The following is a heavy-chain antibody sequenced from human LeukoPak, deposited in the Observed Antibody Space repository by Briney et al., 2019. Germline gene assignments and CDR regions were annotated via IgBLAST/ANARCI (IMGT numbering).Heavy chain of an antibody. J-gene: IGHJ5*02. Sequence: PSETLSLTCTVSGGSISSGGYYWSWIRQHPGKGLEWIGYIYYSGSTYYNPSLKSRVTISVDTSKNQFSLKLSSVTAADTAVYYCARAIRPPVGVVARRLGKNWFDPWGQGTLVTVSS. CDR2: IYYSGST. V-gene: IGHV4-31*03. CDR1: GGSISSGGYY. CDR3: ARAIRPPVGVVARRLGKNWFDP. D-gene: IGHD2-15*01.